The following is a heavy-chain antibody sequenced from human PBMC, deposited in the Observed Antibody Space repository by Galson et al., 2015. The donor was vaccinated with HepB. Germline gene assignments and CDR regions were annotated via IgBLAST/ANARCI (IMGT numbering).Heavy chain of an antibody. CDR1: GYTFTTYS. D-gene: IGHD2-8*01. CDR2: INGDKGNT. J-gene: IGHJ4*02. CDR3: ARPRSVYAIFGRDRGPEYYLEY. V-gene: IGHV1-3*01. Sequence: SVKVSCKASGYTFTTYSMHWVRQAPGQRLEWMGWINGDKGNTRYSQKFQGRVTITRDISATTAYMELSSLRSEDTAVYYCARPRSVYAIFGRDRGPEYYLEYWGQGTLVTVAA.